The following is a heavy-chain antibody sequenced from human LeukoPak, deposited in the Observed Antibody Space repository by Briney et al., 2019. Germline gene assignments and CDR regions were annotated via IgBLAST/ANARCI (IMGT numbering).Heavy chain of an antibody. CDR2: ISGSGGST. J-gene: IGHJ4*02. Sequence: GGSLTLSCAASGFTFSSYAMSWVRQAPGKGLEWVSAISGSGGSTYYADSVKGRFTISRDNSKNTLYLQMNSLRAEDTAVYYCAKEGPLSAVTTTYYFDYWGQGTLVTVSS. CDR3: AKEGPLSAVTTTYYFDY. D-gene: IGHD4-17*01. CDR1: GFTFSSYA. V-gene: IGHV3-23*01.